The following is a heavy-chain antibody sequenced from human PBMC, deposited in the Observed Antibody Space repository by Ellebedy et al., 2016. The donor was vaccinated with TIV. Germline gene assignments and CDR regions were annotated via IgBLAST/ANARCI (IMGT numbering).Heavy chain of an antibody. V-gene: IGHV3-23*01. CDR3: ASRPSGAIAAARYFDL. CDR1: GFTSSNYA. D-gene: IGHD6-13*01. J-gene: IGHJ2*01. CDR2: ISGSGGST. Sequence: GGSLRLSCAASGFTSSNYAMSWVRQAPGKGLEWVSAISGSGGSTYYADSVKGRFTISRDNSKNTLYLQMNSLRAEDTAVYYCASRPSGAIAAARYFDLWGRGTLVTVSS.